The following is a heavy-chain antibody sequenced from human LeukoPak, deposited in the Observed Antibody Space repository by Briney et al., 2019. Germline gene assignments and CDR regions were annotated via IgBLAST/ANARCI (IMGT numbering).Heavy chain of an antibody. CDR2: ISSSSSYI. V-gene: IGHV3-21*01. J-gene: IGHJ3*02. CDR1: GFTFSSYS. D-gene: IGHD2-15*01. Sequence: GGSLRLSCAASGFTFSSYSMNWVRQAPGKGLEWVLSISSSSSYIYYADSVKGRFTISRDNAKNSLYLQMNSLRAEDTAVYYCAKKDIVVVSGAFDIWGQGTMVTVSS. CDR3: AKKDIVVVSGAFDI.